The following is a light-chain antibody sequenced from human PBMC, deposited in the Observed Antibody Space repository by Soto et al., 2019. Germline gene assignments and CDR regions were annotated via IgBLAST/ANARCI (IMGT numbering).Light chain of an antibody. V-gene: IGKV3-11*01. CDR2: GAS. J-gene: IGKJ5*01. Sequence: IVLTQSPGTLSLSPWERVTLSCRASQSVSSNLAWCQQKPGQSPRLLIYGASTRATGIPARFSGSGSGTDFTLTISSLEPEDFAVYYCQQRSNWPITLGQGTRLETK. CDR1: QSVSSN. CDR3: QQRSNWPIT.